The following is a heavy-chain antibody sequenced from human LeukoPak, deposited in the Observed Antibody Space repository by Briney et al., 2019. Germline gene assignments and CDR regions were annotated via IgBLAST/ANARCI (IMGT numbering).Heavy chain of an antibody. V-gene: IGHV1-18*01. CDR3: ARDSGTLRYFDWLPNSFAY. D-gene: IGHD3-9*01. CDR2: ISAYNGNT. J-gene: IGHJ4*02. Sequence: ASVKVSCKASGYTFTSYGISWVRQAPGQGLEWMGWISAYNGNTNYAQKLQGRVTMTTDTSTSTAYMELRSLRSDDTAVYYCARDSGTLRYFDWLPNSFAYSGQGTLVTVSS. CDR1: GYTFTSYG.